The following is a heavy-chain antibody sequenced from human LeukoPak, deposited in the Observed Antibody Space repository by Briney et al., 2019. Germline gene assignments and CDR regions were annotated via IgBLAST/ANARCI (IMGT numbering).Heavy chain of an antibody. CDR2: IYYKGNT. CDR1: GGSISSRSYY. D-gene: IGHD3-16*01. V-gene: IGHV4-39*07. Sequence: SETLSLTCTVSGGSISSRSYYWGWIRQPPGKGLEWIGSIYYKGNTYFNPSLKSRVTISEDTSKNQFSLKLSSVTAADTAVYYCAGSGGRTDYWGQGTLVTVSS. CDR3: AGSGGRTDY. J-gene: IGHJ4*02.